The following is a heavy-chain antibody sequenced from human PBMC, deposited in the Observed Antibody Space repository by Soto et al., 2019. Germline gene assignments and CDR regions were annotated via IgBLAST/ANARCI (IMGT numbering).Heavy chain of an antibody. V-gene: IGHV1-69*06. J-gene: IGHJ4*02. CDR1: GYSFSSHA. CDR2: IIPVFGTP. CDR3: ARGGALSTSWYWGDGLDS. Sequence: QVQLEQSGSEVKKSGSSVKVSCEASGYSFSSHAITWVRQAPGQGLEWMGGIIPVFGTPSYAQKFQGRVTISADKSTNTSSLELRSLRSEDTAVYYCARGGALSTSWYWGDGLDSWGQGTQVTVSS. D-gene: IGHD6-13*01.